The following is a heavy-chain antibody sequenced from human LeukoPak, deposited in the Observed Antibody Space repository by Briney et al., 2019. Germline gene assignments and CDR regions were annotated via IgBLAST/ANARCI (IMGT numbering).Heavy chain of an antibody. J-gene: IGHJ1*01. CDR2: ISYDGSNK. Sequence: GGSLRLSCAASGFTFSSYAMHWVRQAPGKGLEWVAVISYDGSNKYYADSVKGRFTISRDNSKNTLYLQMNSLRAEDTAVYYCARGKHVAAGPGFQHWGQGTLDTVSS. V-gene: IGHV3-30-3*01. D-gene: IGHD3-10*01. CDR3: ARGKHVAAGPGFQH. CDR1: GFTFSSYA.